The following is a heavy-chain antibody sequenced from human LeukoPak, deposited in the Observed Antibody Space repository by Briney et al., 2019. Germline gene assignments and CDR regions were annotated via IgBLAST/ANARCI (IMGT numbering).Heavy chain of an antibody. CDR3: AREANYYGSDKAGLDI. CDR2: INFNSGGT. J-gene: IGHJ3*02. Sequence: ASVKVSCKAPGYTFTGYYMHWVRQAPGQGLEWMGWINFNSGGTNSAPKFQGRVTMTRDTSITTVYMDLTSLRSDDTAVYYCAREANYYGSDKAGLDIWGQGTMVTVSS. D-gene: IGHD3-10*01. V-gene: IGHV1-2*02. CDR1: GYTFTGYY.